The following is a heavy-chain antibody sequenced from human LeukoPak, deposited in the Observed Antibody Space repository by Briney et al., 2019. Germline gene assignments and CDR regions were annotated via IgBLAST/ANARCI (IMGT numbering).Heavy chain of an antibody. CDR1: GFTFSSYA. CDR3: ARDLSSSPIIMDLPHY. CDR2: ISYDGSNK. Sequence: PGRSLRLSCAASGFTFSSYAMHWVRQAPGKGLEWVAVISYDGSNKYYADSVKGRFTISRDNSKNTLYLQMNSLRAEDTAVYYCARDLSSSPIIMDLPHYWGQGTLVTVSS. D-gene: IGHD3-10*01. J-gene: IGHJ4*02. V-gene: IGHV3-30-3*01.